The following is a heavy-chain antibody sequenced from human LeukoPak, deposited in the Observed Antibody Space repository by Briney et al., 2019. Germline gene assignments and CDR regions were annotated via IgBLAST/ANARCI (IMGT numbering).Heavy chain of an antibody. V-gene: IGHV4-34*01. J-gene: IGHJ5*02. CDR2: INHSGST. CDR3: ARVPGYSSRTNWFDP. D-gene: IGHD6-13*01. CDR1: GGSFSGYY. Sequence: SETLSLTCAVYGGSFSGYYCSWIRQPPGKGLEWIGEINHSGSTNYNPSLKSRVTISVDTSKNQFSLKLSSVTAADTAVYYCARVPGYSSRTNWFDPWGQGTLVTVSS.